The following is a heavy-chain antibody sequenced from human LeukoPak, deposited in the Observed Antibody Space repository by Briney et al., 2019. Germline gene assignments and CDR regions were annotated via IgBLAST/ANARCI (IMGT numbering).Heavy chain of an antibody. Sequence: SETLSLTCTVSGGSISSGSYYWSWIRQPAGKGLEWIGRIYTSGSTNYNPSLKSRVTISVGTSKNQFSLKLSSVTAADTAVYYCARVFRRKISSGYYTAFDYWGQGTLVTVSS. CDR3: ARVFRRKISSGYYTAFDY. J-gene: IGHJ4*02. CDR2: IYTSGST. CDR1: GGSISSGSYY. V-gene: IGHV4-61*02. D-gene: IGHD3-22*01.